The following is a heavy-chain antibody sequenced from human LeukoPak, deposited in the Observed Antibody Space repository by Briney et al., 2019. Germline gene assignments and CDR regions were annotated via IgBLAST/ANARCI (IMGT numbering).Heavy chain of an antibody. Sequence: SETLSLTCAVYGGSFSGYYWSWIRQPPGKGLEWIGEINHSGSTNLNPSLKSRVTMSVDPSKNQFSLKLNSVTAADTAVYFCARKSGYARDYWGQGNVVIVSP. CDR3: ARKSGYARDY. J-gene: IGHJ4*02. CDR1: GGSFSGYY. V-gene: IGHV4-34*01. CDR2: INHSGST. D-gene: IGHD2-2*01.